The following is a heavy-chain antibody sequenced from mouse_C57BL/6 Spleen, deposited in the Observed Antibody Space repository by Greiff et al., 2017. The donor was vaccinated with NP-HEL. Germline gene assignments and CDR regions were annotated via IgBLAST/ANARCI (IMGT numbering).Heavy chain of an antibody. Sequence: QVQLKESGPGLVAPSQSLSISCTVSGFSLTSYGVHWVRQPPGKGLEWLVVIWSDGSTTYNSALKSRLSISKDNSKSQVFLKMSSLKADDTAMYYCTSDYYGSSCGYAMDYWGKGTSVTVSS. D-gene: IGHD1-1*01. CDR3: TSDYYGSSCGYAMDY. CDR1: GFSLTSYG. V-gene: IGHV2-6*03. J-gene: IGHJ4*01. CDR2: IWSDGST.